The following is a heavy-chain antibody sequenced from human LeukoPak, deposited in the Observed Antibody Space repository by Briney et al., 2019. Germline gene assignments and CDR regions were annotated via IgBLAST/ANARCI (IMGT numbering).Heavy chain of an antibody. CDR3: ARSPGVVVPAAHYYFDY. CDR1: GFTFSSYE. J-gene: IGHJ4*02. D-gene: IGHD2-2*01. CDR2: ISSSGGTT. V-gene: IGHV3-48*03. Sequence: GGSLRLSCAAFGFTFSSYEMNWVRQAPGKGLEWLSYISSSGGTTFYADSVKGRFTISRDNAKNSLYLQMSSLRAEDTAVYYCARSPGVVVPAAHYYFDYWGQGTLVTVSS.